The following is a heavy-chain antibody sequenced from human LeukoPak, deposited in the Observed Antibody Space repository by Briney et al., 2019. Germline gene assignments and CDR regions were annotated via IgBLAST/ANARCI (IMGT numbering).Heavy chain of an antibody. J-gene: IGHJ4*02. V-gene: IGHV4-34*01. CDR1: GGSFSGYY. CDR2: INHSGST. CDR3: ARVSNRYSSGWYLDY. Sequence: SETLSLTCAVYGGSFSGYYWSWIRQPPGKGLEWIGEINHSGSTNYNPSLKSRVTISVDTSKNQFSLKLSSVTAADTAVYYCARVSNRYSSGWYLDYWGQGTLVTVSS. D-gene: IGHD6-19*01.